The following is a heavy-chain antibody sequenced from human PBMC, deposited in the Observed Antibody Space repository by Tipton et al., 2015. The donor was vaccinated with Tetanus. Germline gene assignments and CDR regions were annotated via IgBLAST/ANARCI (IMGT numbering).Heavy chain of an antibody. CDR2: INRDGSKT. CDR1: GFTFSNYW. Sequence: SLRLSCTASGFTFSNYWMHWVRQVPGKGLLWVSRINRDGSKTTYADSVKGRFTISRDNAKNALYLQMNSLRAEDTAVYSCAKRGRSFSDTNSVNFDYWGQGTLVTVSS. CDR3: AKRGRSFSDTNSVNFDY. J-gene: IGHJ4*02. D-gene: IGHD4-11*01. V-gene: IGHV3-74*01.